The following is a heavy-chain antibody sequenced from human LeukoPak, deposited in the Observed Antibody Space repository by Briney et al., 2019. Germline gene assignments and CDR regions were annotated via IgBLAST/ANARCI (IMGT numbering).Heavy chain of an antibody. J-gene: IGHJ6*02. CDR2: INSDGSRT. CDR1: GFTFSSYW. Sequence: PGGSLRLSCAVSGFTFSSYWMHWVRQAPGKGLLWVSRINSDGSRTSYADSVQGRITISRDNAKNTLYLQMNSLSAEDTAVYYCARDLRRAYCGGDCNYGMDVWGQGTTVTVSS. V-gene: IGHV3-74*01. CDR3: ARDLRRAYCGGDCNYGMDV. D-gene: IGHD2-21*02.